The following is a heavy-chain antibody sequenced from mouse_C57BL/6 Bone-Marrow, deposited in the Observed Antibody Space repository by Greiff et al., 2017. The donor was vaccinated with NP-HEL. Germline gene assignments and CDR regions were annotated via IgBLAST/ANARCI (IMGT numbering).Heavy chain of an antibody. D-gene: IGHD1-1*01. CDR2: IYPRSGNT. CDR3: SRRDYGSSEDYYAMDY. V-gene: IGHV1-81*01. CDR1: GYTFTSYG. J-gene: IGHJ4*01. Sequence: QVQLQQSGAELARPGASVKLSCKASGYTFTSYGISWVKQRTGQGLEWIGEIYPRSGNTYSNEKFKGKATLTADKSSSTAYMELRSLTSEDSAVYFCSRRDYGSSEDYYAMDYWGQGTSVTVSS.